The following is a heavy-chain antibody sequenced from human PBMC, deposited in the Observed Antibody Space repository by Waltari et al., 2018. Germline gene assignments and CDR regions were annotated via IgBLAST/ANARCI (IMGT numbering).Heavy chain of an antibody. D-gene: IGHD6-6*01. CDR3: ASSRLYSSSSFDY. CDR2: IYIGGST. V-gene: IGHV3-53*02. CDR1: GFTVSSNY. Sequence: EVQLVETGGGLIQPGGSLRLSCAASGFTVSSNYMSWVRQAPGNGWECVSVIYIGGSTYYADSVKGRFTIAIDNSKNTLYLQMNSLRAEDTAVYYCASSRLYSSSSFDYWGQGTLVTVSS. J-gene: IGHJ4*02.